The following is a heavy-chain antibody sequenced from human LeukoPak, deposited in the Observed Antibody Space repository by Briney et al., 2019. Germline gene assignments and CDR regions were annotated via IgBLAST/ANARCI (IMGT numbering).Heavy chain of an antibody. CDR3: APHPTATIVDWGGGGYY. CDR2: ISSSGSTI. D-gene: IGHD5-24*01. CDR1: GFTFSSYE. Sequence: GGSLRLSCAASGFTFSSYEMNWVRQAPGKGLEWVSCISSSGSTIYYADSVKGRFTISRDNAKNSLYLQMNSLRAEDTAVYYCAPHPTATIVDWGGGGYYWGQGTLVTVSS. J-gene: IGHJ4*02. V-gene: IGHV3-48*03.